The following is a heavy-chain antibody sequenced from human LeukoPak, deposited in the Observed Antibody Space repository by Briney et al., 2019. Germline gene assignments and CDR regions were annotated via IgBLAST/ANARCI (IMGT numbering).Heavy chain of an antibody. J-gene: IGHJ6*03. V-gene: IGHV3-7*01. CDR2: IKQDGSEK. CDR1: GFTFSSYW. Sequence: GGSLRLSCAASGFTFSSYWMSWVRQAPGKGLEWVANIKQDGSEKYYVDSVKGRFTISRDNAKNSLYLQMNSLRAEDTAVYYCARDRYSSGWYFGIGYYYYMDVWGKGTTVTVSS. D-gene: IGHD6-19*01. CDR3: ARDRYSSGWYFGIGYYYYMDV.